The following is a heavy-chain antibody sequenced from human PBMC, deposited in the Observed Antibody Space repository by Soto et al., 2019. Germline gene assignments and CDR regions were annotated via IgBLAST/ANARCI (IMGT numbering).Heavy chain of an antibody. CDR2: IYYSGST. J-gene: IGHJ6*03. Sequence: PSETLSLTCPVAGGTLSSYYWSWIRKHPGKGLEWIGYIYYSGSTNYNPSLKSRVTISVDTSKNQFSLKLSSVTAADTAVYYCARHLRSPRAYYYYMDVWGKGTTVTVSS. CDR1: GGTLSSYY. CDR3: ARHLRSPRAYYYYMDV. D-gene: IGHD3-16*01. V-gene: IGHV4-59*08.